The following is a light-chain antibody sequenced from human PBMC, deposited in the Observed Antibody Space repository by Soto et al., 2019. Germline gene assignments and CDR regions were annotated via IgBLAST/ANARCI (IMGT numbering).Light chain of an antibody. CDR2: DAS. CDR1: QDISNY. J-gene: IGKJ3*01. V-gene: IGKV1-33*01. CDR3: QQYDNHLRIGFT. Sequence: DIQMTQSPSSLSASVGDRVTITCQASQDISNYLTWYQQKPGKAPKLLIYDASNLETGVPSRFSGSGSGTDVTFTISSLQPEDIVAYYCQQYDNHLRIGFTFGPGTKVDIK.